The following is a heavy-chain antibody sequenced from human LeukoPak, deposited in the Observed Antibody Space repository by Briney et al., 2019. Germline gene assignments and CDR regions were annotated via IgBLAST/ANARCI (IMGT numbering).Heavy chain of an antibody. CDR1: GFTFSDYY. Sequence: GGSLRLSCAASGFTFSDYYMSWIRQAPGKGLEWVSYISSSGSTIYYADSMKGRFTISRDNAKNSLYLQMNSLRAEDTAVYYCARDSAYSSSPGAFDIWGQGTMVTVSS. CDR2: ISSSGSTI. CDR3: ARDSAYSSSPGAFDI. V-gene: IGHV3-11*01. J-gene: IGHJ3*02. D-gene: IGHD6-6*01.